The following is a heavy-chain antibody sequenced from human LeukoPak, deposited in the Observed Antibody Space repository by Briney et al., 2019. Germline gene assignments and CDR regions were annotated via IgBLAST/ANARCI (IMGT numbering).Heavy chain of an antibody. J-gene: IGHJ3*02. CDR3: AREVITTHDAFDI. Sequence: PSETLSLTCTVSGGSISSGSYYWSWIRQPAGKGLEWSGRIYTSGSTNYNPSLKRLVTISVDTSKTQFSLMNSSVTAEDTAAYSWAREVITTHDAFDIWGQRTMVTVSS. CDR2: IYTSGST. CDR1: GGSISSGSYY. D-gene: IGHD3-22*01. V-gene: IGHV4-61*02.